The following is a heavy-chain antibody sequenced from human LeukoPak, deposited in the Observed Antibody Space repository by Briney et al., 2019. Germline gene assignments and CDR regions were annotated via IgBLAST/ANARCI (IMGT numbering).Heavy chain of an antibody. J-gene: IGHJ5*02. CDR3: ARRRYPYAIGNWFDP. CDR1: GYTFTSYY. V-gene: IGHV1-46*01. Sequence: ASVKVSCKASGYTFTSYYMHWVRQAPGQGLEWMGIINPSGGSTSYAQKFQGRVTMTRDTSTSTVYMELSSLRSEDTAVYYCARRRYPYAIGNWFDPWGQGTLVTVSS. D-gene: IGHD2-8*01. CDR2: INPSGGST.